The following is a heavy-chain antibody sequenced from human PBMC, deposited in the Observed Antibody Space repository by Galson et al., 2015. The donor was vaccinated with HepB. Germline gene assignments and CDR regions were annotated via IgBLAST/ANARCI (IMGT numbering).Heavy chain of an antibody. D-gene: IGHD7-27*01. CDR1: GDSVSSNSAA. Sequence: CAISGDSVSSNSAAWNWIRQSPSRGLEWLGRTYYRSKWYNEYALSVKSRMTINPDTSKNQFSLQLNSVTPDDTAVSYCTRSSGVIDYWGQGTLVTVSS. J-gene: IGHJ4*02. CDR3: TRSSGVIDY. CDR2: TYYRSKWYN. V-gene: IGHV6-1*01.